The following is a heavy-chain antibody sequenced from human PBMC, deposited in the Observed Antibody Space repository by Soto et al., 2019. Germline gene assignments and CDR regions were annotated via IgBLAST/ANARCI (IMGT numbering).Heavy chain of an antibody. D-gene: IGHD3-9*01. CDR1: RFTFSTYA. J-gene: IGHJ4*02. CDR2: IRGTGDAP. CDR3: AQSLTGYVYLDN. Sequence: GSLRLSCAASRFTFSTYAMSWVRQAPGKGLEWVSTIRGTGDAPYYSDSVKGRFTISRDNSKNTLYLHMSSLRAEDTAVYYCAQSLTGYVYLDNWGQGTLVTVSS. V-gene: IGHV3-23*01.